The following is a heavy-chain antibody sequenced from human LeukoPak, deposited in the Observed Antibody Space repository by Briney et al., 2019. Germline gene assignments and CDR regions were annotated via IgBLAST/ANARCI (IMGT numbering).Heavy chain of an antibody. Sequence: PGGSLRLSCTASGFTFSSYAMTWVRQAPGKGLEWVSGISGNGGSTYHADSVKGRFTISRDYSKNSLHLQMNNLRAEDTAVYYCAKTSGSYFAGFDFWGQGTLVTVSS. D-gene: IGHD3-22*01. CDR2: ISGNGGST. V-gene: IGHV3-23*01. CDR3: AKTSGSYFAGFDF. J-gene: IGHJ4*02. CDR1: GFTFSSYA.